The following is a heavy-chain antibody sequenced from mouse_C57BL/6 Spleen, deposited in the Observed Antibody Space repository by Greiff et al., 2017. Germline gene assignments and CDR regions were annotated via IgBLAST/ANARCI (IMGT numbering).Heavy chain of an antibody. D-gene: IGHD2-4*01. Sequence: QVQLQQSGAELVKPGASVKISCKASGYAFSSYWMNWVKQRPGKGLEWIGQIYPGDGDTNYNGKFKGKATLTADKSSSTAYMQLSSLTSEDSAVYDCTRRRDSDEVFAYWGQGTLVTVSA. CDR1: GYAFSSYW. V-gene: IGHV1-80*01. J-gene: IGHJ3*01. CDR2: IYPGDGDT. CDR3: TRRRDSDEVFAY.